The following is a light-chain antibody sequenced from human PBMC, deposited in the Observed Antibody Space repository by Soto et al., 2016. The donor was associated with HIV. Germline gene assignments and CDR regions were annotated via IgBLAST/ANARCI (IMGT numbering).Light chain of an antibody. CDR1: QDISNY. V-gene: IGKV1-33*01. Sequence: DIQMTQSPSSLSASVGDRVTITCQASQDISNYLNWYQQKPGRAPKLLIYDASNLEIGVPSGFSGSGSGTDFTLTIDSLQPEDFATYYCQQTDSFPFTFGPGTKVNV. CDR3: QQTDSFPFT. J-gene: IGKJ3*01. CDR2: DAS.